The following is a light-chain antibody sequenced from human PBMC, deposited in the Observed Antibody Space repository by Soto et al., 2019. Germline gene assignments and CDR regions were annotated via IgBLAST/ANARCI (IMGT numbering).Light chain of an antibody. CDR3: QQRNFWPLS. V-gene: IGKV3-11*01. J-gene: IGKJ3*01. Sequence: NVLTQSPAILSLSPGDRATLSCRASQSIGSYLAWYQQKPGQAPRLLIYDASNRATGIPARFSGSGSETEFTLTIDSLEPEDSAVYYCQQRNFWPLSFGPGTRVGIK. CDR1: QSIGSY. CDR2: DAS.